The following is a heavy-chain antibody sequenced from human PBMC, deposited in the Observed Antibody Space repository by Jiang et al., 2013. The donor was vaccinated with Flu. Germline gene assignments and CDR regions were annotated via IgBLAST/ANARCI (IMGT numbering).Heavy chain of an antibody. CDR3: ARDREPMVRGVIITGYFDL. V-gene: IGHV3-30-3*01. CDR2: ISYDGSNK. J-gene: IGHJ2*01. D-gene: IGHD3-10*01. Sequence: GFTFSSYAMHWVRQAPGKGLEWVAVISYDGSNKYYADSVKGRFTISRDNSKNTLYLQMNSLRAEDTAVYYCARDREPMVRGVIITGYFDLWGRGTLVTVSS. CDR1: GFTFSSYA.